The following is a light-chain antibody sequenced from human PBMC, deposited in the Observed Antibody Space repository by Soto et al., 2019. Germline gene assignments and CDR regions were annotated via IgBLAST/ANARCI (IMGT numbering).Light chain of an antibody. CDR1: SSDGHRYNY. V-gene: IGLV2-14*01. CDR2: DVS. CDR3: SSYTSSTTLPFYV. Sequence: QSVLTQPASGSGSPGQSITISCTETSSDGHRYNYVCSYQQHPGKAPKLMIYDVSNRPSGVSNRFSGSKSDNTASLTISALQDEDEADYACSSYTSSTTLPFYVCGTGTKVTVL. J-gene: IGLJ1*01.